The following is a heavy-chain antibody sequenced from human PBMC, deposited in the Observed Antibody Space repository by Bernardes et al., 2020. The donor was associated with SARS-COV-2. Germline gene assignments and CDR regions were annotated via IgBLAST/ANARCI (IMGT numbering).Heavy chain of an antibody. Sequence: SVKASCKTSGNTFTSYAVIWVRQAPGQGLECMGGIIPLFGTTNYAQNFQGRVTIAADESTSTVYMELSSLRSEDTAMYYCARSGTYPDAFDIWGLGTMVTVSS. D-gene: IGHD1-26*01. CDR1: GNTFTSYA. V-gene: IGHV1-69*13. CDR2: IIPLFGTT. J-gene: IGHJ3*02. CDR3: ARSGTYPDAFDI.